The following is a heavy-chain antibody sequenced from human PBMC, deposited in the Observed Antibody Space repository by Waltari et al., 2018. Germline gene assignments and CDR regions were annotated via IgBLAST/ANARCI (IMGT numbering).Heavy chain of an antibody. CDR2: IRSDGSIT. CDR1: GFTFSNYW. V-gene: IGHV3-74*01. Sequence: EVQLVESGGGLVQPGGSLSLPCAASGFTFSNYWTHWVRQAPGKGLLWVSRIRSDGSITTYADSVKGRFTISRDNAKNTLYLQMNSLRTEDTAVYYCARERSVASDYWGQGTLVTVSS. D-gene: IGHD6-19*01. J-gene: IGHJ4*02. CDR3: ARERSVASDY.